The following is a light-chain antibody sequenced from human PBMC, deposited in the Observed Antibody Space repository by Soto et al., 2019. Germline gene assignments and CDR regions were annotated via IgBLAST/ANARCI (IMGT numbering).Light chain of an antibody. V-gene: IGLV2-8*01. CDR3: SSYAGSIYV. CDR1: SSDVGGFSL. CDR2: EVT. Sequence: QSVLTQPPSASGSPGQSVTISCTGTSSDVGGFSLVSWYQHHPGKAPKLMIYEVTKRPSGVPDRFSGSKSGNTASLTVSGLQTEDEADYYCSSYAGSIYVFGTGTKVTVL. J-gene: IGLJ1*01.